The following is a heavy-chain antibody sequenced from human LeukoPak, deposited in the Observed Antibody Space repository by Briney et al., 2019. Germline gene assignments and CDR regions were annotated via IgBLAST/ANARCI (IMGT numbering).Heavy chain of an antibody. J-gene: IGHJ3*02. CDR1: GFTFSSYW. CDR3: AREGVSAAAYTYAFDT. Sequence: GGSLRLSCAASGFTFSSYWMSWVRQAPGKGLEWVANIKQDGSEKYYVDSVKGRFTISRDNAKNSLYLQMNSLRAEDTAVYYCAREGVSAAAYTYAFDTWGQGTMVTVSS. D-gene: IGHD6-13*01. CDR2: IKQDGSEK. V-gene: IGHV3-7*01.